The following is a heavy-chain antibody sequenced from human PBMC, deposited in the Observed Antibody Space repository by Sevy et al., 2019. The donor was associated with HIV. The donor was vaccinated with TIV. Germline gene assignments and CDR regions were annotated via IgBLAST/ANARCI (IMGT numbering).Heavy chain of an antibody. D-gene: IGHD2-8*01. CDR2: ISFDGRNK. Sequence: RGSLRLSCAASGLTFADHAFHWLRQAPGKGLEWVAIISFDGRNKRLAESVKGRFTISRDDSKNTVYLQMTSLRPEDTAVYYCARDHCTDGACFRSGYFDYSGQRTLVTVSS. CDR3: ARDHCTDGACFRSGYFDY. CDR1: GLTFADHA. V-gene: IGHV3-30*04. J-gene: IGHJ4*02.